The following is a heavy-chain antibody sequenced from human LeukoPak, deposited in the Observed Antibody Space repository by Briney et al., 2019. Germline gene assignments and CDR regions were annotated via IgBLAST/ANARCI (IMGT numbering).Heavy chain of an antibody. CDR1: GYTFTGYY. J-gene: IGHJ4*02. V-gene: IGHV1-2*02. CDR2: INPNSGGT. CDR3: ARLSVHGFGY. D-gene: IGHD5/OR15-5a*01. Sequence: GASVKVSCKDSGYTFTGYYIHWVRQAPGQGLEWMGWINPNSGGTNYAQKFQGRVTMTRDTSISTAYMELSRLRSDDTAVYYCARLSVHGFGYWGLVTLVTVSS.